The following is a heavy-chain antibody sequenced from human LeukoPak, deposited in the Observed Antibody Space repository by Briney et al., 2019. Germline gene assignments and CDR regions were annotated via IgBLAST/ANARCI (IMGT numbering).Heavy chain of an antibody. CDR1: VYTFTSYD. Sequence: GASVNVFCKSCVYTFTSYDIHGAPQATGRGREWMGWMNANSGNTGYAQKFQGRVTMNRNTSISTAYMELSSLRSEDTAVYYCARGWSSSSTFDYWGQGTLVTVSS. D-gene: IGHD6-6*01. V-gene: IGHV1-8*01. CDR3: ARGWSSSSTFDY. CDR2: MNANSGNT. J-gene: IGHJ4*02.